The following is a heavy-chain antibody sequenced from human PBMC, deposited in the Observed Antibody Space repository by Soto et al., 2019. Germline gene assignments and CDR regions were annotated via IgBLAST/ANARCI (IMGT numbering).Heavy chain of an antibody. D-gene: IGHD2-15*01. V-gene: IGHV1-46*01. CDR1: GYTFTSYY. Sequence: ASVKVSCKASGYTFTSYYMHWVRQAPGQGLEWMGIINPSGGSTSYAQKFQGRVTMTTDTSTSTAYMELRSLRSDDTAVYYCARVQVCGGSCYFVYYYGMDVWGQGTTVTVSS. J-gene: IGHJ6*02. CDR2: INPSGGST. CDR3: ARVQVCGGSCYFVYYYGMDV.